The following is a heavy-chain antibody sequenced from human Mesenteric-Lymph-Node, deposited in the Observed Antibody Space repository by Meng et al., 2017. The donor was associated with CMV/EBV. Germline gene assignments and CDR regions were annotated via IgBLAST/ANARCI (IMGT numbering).Heavy chain of an antibody. D-gene: IGHD3-10*01. CDR2: ISSSSSYI. V-gene: IGHV3-21*04. CDR1: GFTFSSYS. CDR3: AKAVADASGTYWKGIDY. Sequence: GESLKISCAASGFTFSSYSMNWVRQAPGKGLEWVSSISSSSSYICYADSVKGRFTISRDNAKKSLYLQMNSLRNEDTALYFCAKAVADASGTYWKGIDYWGQGALVTVSS. J-gene: IGHJ4*02.